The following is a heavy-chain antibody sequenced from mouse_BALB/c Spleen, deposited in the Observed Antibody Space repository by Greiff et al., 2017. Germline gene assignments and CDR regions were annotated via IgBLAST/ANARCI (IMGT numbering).Heavy chain of an antibody. V-gene: IGHV1S126*01. J-gene: IGHJ2*01. Sequence: VQRVESGPQLVRPGASVKISCKASGYSFTSYWMHWVKQRPGQGLEWIGMIDPSDSETRLNQKFKDKATLTVDKSSSTAYMQLSSPTSEDSAVYYCARKELWPDYWGQGTTLTVSS. D-gene: IGHD1-1*02. CDR2: IDPSDSET. CDR3: ARKELWPDY. CDR1: GYSFTSYW.